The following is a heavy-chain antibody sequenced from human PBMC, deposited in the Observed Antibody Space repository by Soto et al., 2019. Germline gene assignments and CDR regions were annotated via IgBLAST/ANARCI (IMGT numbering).Heavy chain of an antibody. J-gene: IGHJ4*02. D-gene: IGHD3-9*01. CDR1: GASISGGDYY. CDR2: IYYTGNT. V-gene: IGHV4-30-4*01. CDR3: ARATYDISTYYLDY. Sequence: QVQLQESGPGLVKPSQSLSLTCTVSGASISGGDYYWTWIRQPPGKGLEWIGSIYYTGNTYSNPSRESRLSISVDPSNTQFALRLTSVTAADTAIYYCARATYDISTYYLDYWGQGTLVTVSS.